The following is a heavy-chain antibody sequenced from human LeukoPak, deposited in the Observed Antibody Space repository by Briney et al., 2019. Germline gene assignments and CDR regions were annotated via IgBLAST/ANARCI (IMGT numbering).Heavy chain of an antibody. V-gene: IGHV1-24*01. J-gene: IGHJ4*02. CDR1: GYTLTELS. Sequence: ASVKVSCKVSGYTLTELSMHWVRQAPGRGLEWMGGFDPEDGETIYAQKFQGRVTMTRDTSISTAYMELSRLRSDDTAVYYCARIGGKNCNWGQGTLVTVSS. CDR2: FDPEDGET. CDR3: ARIGGKNCN. D-gene: IGHD1-1*01.